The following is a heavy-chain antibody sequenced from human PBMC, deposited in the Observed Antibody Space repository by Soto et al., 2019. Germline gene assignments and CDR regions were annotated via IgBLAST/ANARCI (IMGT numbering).Heavy chain of an antibody. V-gene: IGHV1-18*01. J-gene: IGHJ4*02. D-gene: IGHD1-1*01. CDR3: ARGRYGDY. CDR1: GYTFTSYG. CDR2: ISAHNGNT. Sequence: QVHLVQSGAEVKKPGASVKVSCKASGYTFTSYGITWVRQAPGQGLEWMGWISAHNGNTDYAQQLQGRVIVTRDTSTSTAYMELRSLRSDDTAVYDGARGRYGDYGGQGALVTVSS.